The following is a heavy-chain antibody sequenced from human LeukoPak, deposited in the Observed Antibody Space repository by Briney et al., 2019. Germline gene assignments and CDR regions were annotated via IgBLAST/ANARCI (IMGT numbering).Heavy chain of an antibody. CDR1: GFTFSSYG. J-gene: IGHJ4*02. CDR2: ISYDGSNK. CDR3: ARGKFFFDY. Sequence: QPGGSLRLSCAASGFTFSSYGMHWVRQAPGKGLEWVAVISYDGSNKYYADSVKGRFTISRDNSKNTLYLQMNSLRAEDTAVYYCARGKFFFDYWGQGTLVTVSS. V-gene: IGHV3-30*03.